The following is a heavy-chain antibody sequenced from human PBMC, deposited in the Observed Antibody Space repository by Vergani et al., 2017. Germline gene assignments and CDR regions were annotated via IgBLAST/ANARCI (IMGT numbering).Heavy chain of an antibody. CDR1: GFTFSTYA. D-gene: IGHD5-12*01. CDR3: AKADPRNSGYDYLYYYHAMDV. V-gene: IGHV3-23*01. CDR2: ISGSGGST. Sequence: EVQLLESGGSLKQPGGSVRLSCAASGFTFSTYAMNWVRQAPGKGLEWVSGISGSGGSTYYAGSVKGRFTISRDSSKNTLYLQMNSLSAGDTAVYYCAKADPRNSGYDYLYYYHAMDVWGPGTLVIVSS. J-gene: IGHJ6*02.